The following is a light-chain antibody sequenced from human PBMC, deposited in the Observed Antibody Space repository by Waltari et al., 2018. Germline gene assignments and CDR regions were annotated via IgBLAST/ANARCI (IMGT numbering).Light chain of an antibody. CDR2: AAS. Sequence: DIQMTQSPSSLSASVGDRVTITCRAGQSIRSYLNWYQQKPGKAPRLLIYAASSLQSGVPSRFSGSGSGTDFTLTINGLQPEDVATYYCQQSHTTPRTFGQGTKVEVK. J-gene: IGKJ1*01. CDR3: QQSHTTPRT. CDR1: QSIRSY. V-gene: IGKV1-39*01.